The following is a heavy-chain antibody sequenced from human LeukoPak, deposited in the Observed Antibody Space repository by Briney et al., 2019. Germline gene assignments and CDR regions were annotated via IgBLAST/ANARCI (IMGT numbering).Heavy chain of an antibody. CDR3: ARWEASPMRGWFYP. Sequence: GASVKVSCKASGYTFTGYYVHWVRQAPGQGLEWMGWINPNNGDTNYAQKFQGRVTMTRDTSISTAYMELSSLTSDDTAVYYCARWEASPMRGWFYPWGQGTLVTVSS. CDR1: GYTFTGYY. CDR2: INPNNGDT. D-gene: IGHD3-22*01. J-gene: IGHJ5*02. V-gene: IGHV1-2*02.